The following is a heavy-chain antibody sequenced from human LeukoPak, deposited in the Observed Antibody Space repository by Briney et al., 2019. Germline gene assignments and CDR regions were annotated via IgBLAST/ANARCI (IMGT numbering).Heavy chain of an antibody. V-gene: IGHV3-11*01. CDR3: ARANGWSYFDY. D-gene: IGHD2-15*01. Sequence: GGSLRLSCAASGFTFSDYYMSWIRQAPGKGLEWVTYISSSGSIIYYADSVKGRFTISRDNAKNSLYLQMNSLRAEDTAVYYCARANGWSYFDYWGQGTLVTVSS. J-gene: IGHJ4*02. CDR1: GFTFSDYY. CDR2: ISSSGSII.